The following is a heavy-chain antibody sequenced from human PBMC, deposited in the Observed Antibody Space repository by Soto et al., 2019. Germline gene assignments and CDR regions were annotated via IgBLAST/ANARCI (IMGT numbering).Heavy chain of an antibody. CDR1: GYTFTKHG. J-gene: IGHJ4*02. Sequence: QVQLLQSGAEVKKPGASVKVSCKASGYTFTKHGISWVRQAPGQGLAWMGWVSGSNGKTKYAQKFQGRVTLTTETSTSTAYMQLRSLRSDDTAVYYCARDFYHLAYYFDYWGQGTLVTVSS. CDR2: VSGSNGKT. V-gene: IGHV1-18*04. D-gene: IGHD2-2*01. CDR3: ARDFYHLAYYFDY.